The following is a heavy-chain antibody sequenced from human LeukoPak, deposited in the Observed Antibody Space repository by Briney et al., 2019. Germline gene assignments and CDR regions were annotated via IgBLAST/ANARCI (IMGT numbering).Heavy chain of an antibody. V-gene: IGHV3-7*01. CDR1: GFTFSSYW. CDR3: ARVANTAMVVDY. J-gene: IGHJ4*02. Sequence: GGSLRLSCAASGFTFSSYWMSWVRQAPGKGVEWVANIKQDGSEKYYVDCVKGRFTISRDNAKNSLYLQMNSLRAEDTAVYYCARVANTAMVVDYWGQGTLVTVSS. D-gene: IGHD5-18*01. CDR2: IKQDGSEK.